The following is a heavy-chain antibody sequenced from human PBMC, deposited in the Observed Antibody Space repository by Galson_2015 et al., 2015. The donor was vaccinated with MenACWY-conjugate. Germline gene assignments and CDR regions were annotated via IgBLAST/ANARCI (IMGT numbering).Heavy chain of an antibody. D-gene: IGHD6-19*01. V-gene: IGHV3-7*03. CDR3: VADVRF. Sequence: SLRLSCAVSGFTFGSLWMSWVRQAPGKGLEWVARIKQDGSEKYYGDSVRGRFTVSRDNAENSLYLQMNSLRADDTAVYYCVADVRFGGQGTLVTVSS. J-gene: IGHJ4*02. CDR1: GFTFGSLW. CDR2: IKQDGSEK.